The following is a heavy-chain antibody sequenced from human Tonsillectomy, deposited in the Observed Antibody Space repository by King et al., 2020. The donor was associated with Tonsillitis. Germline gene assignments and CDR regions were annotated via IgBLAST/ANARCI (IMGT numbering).Heavy chain of an antibody. D-gene: IGHD3-10*01. Sequence: VQLVESGGGVVQPGGSLRVSCAASGFTFSTSDMHWVRQAPGKGLEWVAVISNDETHEYYADSVKGRFTISRDNSKNTVYLQMNSLQDEDTAVYSCAKSSRTGTGRGYFAFWGQGTLVTVSS. CDR3: AKSSRTGTGRGYFAF. CDR1: GFTFSTSD. V-gene: IGHV3-30*18. CDR2: ISNDETHE. J-gene: IGHJ4*02.